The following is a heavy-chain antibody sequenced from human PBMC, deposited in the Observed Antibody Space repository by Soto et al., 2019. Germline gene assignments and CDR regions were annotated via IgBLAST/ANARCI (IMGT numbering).Heavy chain of an antibody. CDR3: AHKDTAVTAVPDY. D-gene: IGHD6-19*01. V-gene: IGHV2-5*02. J-gene: IGHJ4*02. Sequence: SGPTLVNPTETLTLTCTFSGFSLSTSGMGVVWIRQPPGKALEWLALIYWDGDKLYSPSLKNKLTITKGTSEDQVVLTMTNMEAVDTATYYCAHKDTAVTAVPDYWGQGTLVTVSS. CDR1: GFSLSTSGMG. CDR2: IYWDGDK.